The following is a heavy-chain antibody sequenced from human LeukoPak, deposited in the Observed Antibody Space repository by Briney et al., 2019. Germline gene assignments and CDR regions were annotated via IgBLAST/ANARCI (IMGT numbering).Heavy chain of an antibody. CDR1: GYTFTSYG. V-gene: IGHV1-18*01. D-gene: IGHD4-11*01. J-gene: IGHJ6*03. CDR2: ISAYNGNT. CDR3: ATYSNYYYYYYMDV. Sequence: ASVKVSCKASGYTFTSYGISWVRQAPGQGLEWMGWISAYNGNTNYAQKFQGRVTITADKSTSTAYMELSSLRSEDTAVYYCATYSNYYYYYYMDVWGKGTTVTVSS.